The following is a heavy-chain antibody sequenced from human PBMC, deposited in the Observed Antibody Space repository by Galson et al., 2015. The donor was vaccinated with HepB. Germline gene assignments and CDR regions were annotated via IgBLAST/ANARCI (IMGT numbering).Heavy chain of an antibody. V-gene: IGHV3-11*01. CDR2: ISSSGSGI. CDR3: ARLGGYCSSTSCYASPWFDP. D-gene: IGHD2-2*01. CDR1: GFIFSDYY. Sequence: SLRLSCAASGFIFSDYYMSWIRKAPGKGLEWISYISSSGSGIYYRDSVKGRFTISRDNAKNLVYLQMNSLRASDTAMYYCARLGGYCSSTSCYASPWFDPWGQGTLVTVSS. J-gene: IGHJ5*02.